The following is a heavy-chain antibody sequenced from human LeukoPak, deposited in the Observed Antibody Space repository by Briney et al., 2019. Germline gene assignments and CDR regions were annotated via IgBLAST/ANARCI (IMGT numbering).Heavy chain of an antibody. J-gene: IGHJ4*02. D-gene: IGHD3-9*01. Sequence: GASVKVSCKASGYTLTGCYMHWVRQAPGQGLEWMGWINPNSGGTNYAQKFQGWVTMTRDTSISTAYMELSRLRSDDTAVYYCARGRSDILTGYPGDFDYWGQRTLVTVSS. V-gene: IGHV1-2*04. CDR3: ARGRSDILTGYPGDFDY. CDR2: INPNSGGT. CDR1: GYTLTGCY.